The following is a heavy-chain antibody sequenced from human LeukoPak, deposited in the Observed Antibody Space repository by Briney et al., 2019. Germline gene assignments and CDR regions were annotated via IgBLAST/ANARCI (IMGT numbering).Heavy chain of an antibody. V-gene: IGHV1-24*01. J-gene: IGHJ4*02. D-gene: IGHD1-26*01. Sequence: ASVQVSCKVSGITLRELSMHWVRQAPGKGFEWMGGFDPEEGKTIYAQKFQGRITMTEDTPPDTAYMELSSLRSEDTAVYFCATIGTYFPFWGQGTLVTVSS. CDR3: ATIGTYFPF. CDR2: FDPEEGKT. CDR1: GITLRELS.